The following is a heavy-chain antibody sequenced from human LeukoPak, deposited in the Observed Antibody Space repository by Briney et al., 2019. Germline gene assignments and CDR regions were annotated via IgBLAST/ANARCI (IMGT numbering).Heavy chain of an antibody. CDR2: ISSSSSYT. D-gene: IGHD3-3*01. CDR3: ARGGGYDFWSGLGASLKGLHYYYYYGMDV. CDR1: GFTFSDYY. Sequence: PGGSLRLSCAASGFTFSDYYMSWIRQAPGKGLEWVSYISSSSSYTNYADSVKGRFTISRDNSKNTLYLQMNSLRAEDTAVYYCARGGGYDFWSGLGASLKGLHYYYYYGMDVWGQGTTVTVSS. V-gene: IGHV3-11*06. J-gene: IGHJ6*02.